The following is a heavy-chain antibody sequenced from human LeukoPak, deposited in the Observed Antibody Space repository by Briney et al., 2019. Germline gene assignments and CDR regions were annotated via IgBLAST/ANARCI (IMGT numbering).Heavy chain of an antibody. CDR2: ISYDGTNK. CDR1: GFTFSNYD. V-gene: IGHV3-30*18. CDR3: AKDDRGNEAPFDY. J-gene: IGHJ4*02. Sequence: PGGSLRLSCAASGFTFSNYDMHWVRQAPGKGLEWVAVISYDGTNKYYADSVKGRFTISRDNSKNTLHLQMSSLRAEDTAVYYCAKDDRGNEAPFDYWGQGTLVTVSS.